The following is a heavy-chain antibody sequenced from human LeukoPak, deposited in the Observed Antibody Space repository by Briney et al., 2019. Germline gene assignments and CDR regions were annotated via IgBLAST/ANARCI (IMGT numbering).Heavy chain of an antibody. CDR1: GFTFSSYW. V-gene: IGHV3-7*01. D-gene: IGHD3-10*01. Sequence: GGSLRLSCAASGFTFSSYWMSWVRQAPGKGLEWVANIKQDGSEKYYVDSVKGRFTISRDNAKNSLYLQMNSLRAEDTAVYYCARDSYGSGSSPPPIDYWGQGTLVTVSS. CDR3: ARDSYGSGSSPPPIDY. J-gene: IGHJ4*02. CDR2: IKQDGSEK.